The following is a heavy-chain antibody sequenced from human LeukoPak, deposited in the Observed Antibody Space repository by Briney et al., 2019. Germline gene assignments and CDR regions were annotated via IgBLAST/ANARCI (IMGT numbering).Heavy chain of an antibody. CDR2: INEDATTI. CDR3: VRDLILVWTPGDDFDF. D-gene: IGHD3-16*01. Sequence: GGSLRLSCAASGYAFSAYWMHWVRQAPGKGLEWVSRINEDATTITYADSVKGRFIISRDNSKKSLYLQMNNLRAEDTAVYYCVRDLILVWTPGDDFDFWGQGTLVIVSS. CDR1: GYAFSAYW. V-gene: IGHV3-74*01. J-gene: IGHJ4*02.